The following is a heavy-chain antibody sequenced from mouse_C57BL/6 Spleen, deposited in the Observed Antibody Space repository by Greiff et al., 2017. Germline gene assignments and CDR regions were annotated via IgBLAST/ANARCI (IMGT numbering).Heavy chain of an antibody. CDR3: ARSQYYGSSYPLAY. CDR1: GYTFTSYW. Sequence: QVQLKQPGAELVRPGSSVKLSCKASGYTFTSYWMDWVKQRPGQGLEWIGNIYPSDSETHYNQKFKDKATLTVDKSSSTAYMQLSSLTSEDSAVYYCARSQYYGSSYPLAYWGQGTLVTVSA. V-gene: IGHV1-61*01. J-gene: IGHJ3*01. D-gene: IGHD1-1*01. CDR2: IYPSDSET.